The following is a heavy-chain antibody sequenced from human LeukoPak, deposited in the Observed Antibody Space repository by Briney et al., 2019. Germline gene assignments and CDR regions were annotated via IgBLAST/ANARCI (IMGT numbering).Heavy chain of an antibody. V-gene: IGHV3-74*01. CDR1: GFTFSNYW. CDR2: INSDGSST. J-gene: IGHJ6*03. CDR3: ARVSSGSYFGYYYYYMDV. Sequence: GGSLRLSCAASGFTFSNYWMHWVRQAPGKGLVWVSRINSDGSSTSYADSVKGRFTISRDNAKNTPYLQMNSLRAEDTAVYYCARVSSGSYFGYYYYYMDVWGKGTTVTVSS. D-gene: IGHD1-26*01.